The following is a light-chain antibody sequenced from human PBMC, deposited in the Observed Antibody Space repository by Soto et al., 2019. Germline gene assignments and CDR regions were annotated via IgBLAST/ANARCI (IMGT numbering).Light chain of an antibody. CDR2: GAS. V-gene: IGKV3-15*01. J-gene: IGKJ2*01. Sequence: EIVMTQSPANLSVSPGERATHSCRASQSVSSYLAWYQQKPGQGPRLLIYGASTRATSIPARFSGSGSGTEFTLTINSLQSEDFAVYYCQQYNKWPPHTFGQGTKLEIK. CDR1: QSVSSY. CDR3: QQYNKWPPHT.